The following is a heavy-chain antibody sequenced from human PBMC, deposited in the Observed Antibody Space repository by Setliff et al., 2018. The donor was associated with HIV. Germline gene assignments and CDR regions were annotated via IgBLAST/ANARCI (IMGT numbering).Heavy chain of an antibody. J-gene: IGHJ4*02. CDR2: INSDNGNT. Sequence: ASVKVSCKASGCTLSTYALYWVRQAPGQRLEWMGWINSDNGNTKFSQKFQARVTITADESTSTAYMELSSLRSEDTAVYYCARGPANGWSGHWGQGTLVTVSS. V-gene: IGHV1-3*01. CDR3: ARGPANGWSGH. CDR1: GCTLSTYA. D-gene: IGHD6-19*01.